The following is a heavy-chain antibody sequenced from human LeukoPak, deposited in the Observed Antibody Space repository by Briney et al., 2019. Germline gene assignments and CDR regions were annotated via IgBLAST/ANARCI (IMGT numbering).Heavy chain of an antibody. CDR2: INPNSGGT. V-gene: IGHV1-2*02. Sequence: ASVKVSCKASGYTFTGYYMHWVRQAPGQGLEWMGWINPNSGGTNYAQKFQGRVTMTRDTSISTAYMELSRLRSDDTAVYYCARSLGYCSGGSCPPADWFDPWGQGTLVTVSS. CDR1: GYTFTGYY. J-gene: IGHJ5*02. CDR3: ARSLGYCSGGSCPPADWFDP. D-gene: IGHD2-15*01.